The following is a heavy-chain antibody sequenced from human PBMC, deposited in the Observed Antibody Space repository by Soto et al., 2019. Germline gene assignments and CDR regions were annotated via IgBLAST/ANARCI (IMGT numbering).Heavy chain of an antibody. Sequence: LRLSCAASGFTFSSYAMHWVRQAPGKGLEWVAVISYDGSNKYYADSVKGRFTISRDNSKNTLYLQMNSLRAEDTAVYYCARDWRGYSYAYSDYWGQGTLVTVYS. D-gene: IGHD5-18*01. J-gene: IGHJ4*02. V-gene: IGHV3-30-3*01. CDR1: GFTFSSYA. CDR3: ARDWRGYSYAYSDY. CDR2: ISYDGSNK.